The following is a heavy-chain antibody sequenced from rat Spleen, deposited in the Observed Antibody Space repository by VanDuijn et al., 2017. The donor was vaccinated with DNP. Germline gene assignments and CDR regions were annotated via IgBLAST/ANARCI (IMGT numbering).Heavy chain of an antibody. V-gene: IGHV5-58*01. D-gene: IGHD4-3*01. CDR3: ARWNSGHFDY. CDR2: IRYDGGST. Sequence: EVQLVETGGGLVQPGRSLKLSCVASGFTLSTYWMFWIRQAQGKGLEWVAYIRYDGGSTKYGDSVKGRFTISRDNAKNTLYLQMNSLRSEDMATYYCARWNSGHFDYWGQGVMVPVSS. J-gene: IGHJ2*01. CDR1: GFTLSTYW.